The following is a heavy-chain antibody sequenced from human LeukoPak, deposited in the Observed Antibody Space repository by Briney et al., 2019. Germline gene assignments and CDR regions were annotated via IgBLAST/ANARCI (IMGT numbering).Heavy chain of an antibody. Sequence: GASVKVSCKASGYTFTGYYMHWVRQAPGQGLEWMGWINPNSGGTNYAQKFQGRVTMIRDTSISTAYMELSRLRSDDTAVYYCARGPVDTAMVPYYYYYYMDVWGKGTTVTVSS. CDR2: INPNSGGT. D-gene: IGHD5-18*01. CDR3: ARGPVDTAMVPYYYYYYMDV. CDR1: GYTFTGYY. J-gene: IGHJ6*03. V-gene: IGHV1-2*02.